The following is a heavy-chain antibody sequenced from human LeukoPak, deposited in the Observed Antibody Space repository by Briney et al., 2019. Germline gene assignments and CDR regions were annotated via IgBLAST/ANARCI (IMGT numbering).Heavy chain of an antibody. J-gene: IGHJ6*03. CDR2: IIPIFGTA. V-gene: IGHV1-69*05. CDR3: ARGTVMGYYYYYYMDV. Sequence: SVKVSCKASGYTFTSYYMHWVRQAPGQGLEWMGGIIPIFGTANYAQKFQGRVTITTDESTSTAYMELSSLRSEDTAVYYCARGTVMGYYYYYYMDVWGKGTTVSVS. D-gene: IGHD4-11*01. CDR1: GYTFTSYY.